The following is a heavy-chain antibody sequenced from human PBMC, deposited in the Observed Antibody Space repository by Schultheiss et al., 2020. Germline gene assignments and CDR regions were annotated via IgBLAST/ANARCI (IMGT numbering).Heavy chain of an antibody. D-gene: IGHD1-26*01. CDR1: GGSISSGGYY. CDR2: IYYSGST. J-gene: IGHJ6*03. V-gene: IGHV4-31*03. Sequence: TLSFTGTVSGGSISSGGYYWSWIRQHPGKGLEWIGYIYYSGSTYYNPSLKSRVTISVDTSKNQFSLKLSSVTAADTAVYYCVGATTSDYYYYYMDVWGKGTTVTVSS. CDR3: VGATTSDYYYYYMDV.